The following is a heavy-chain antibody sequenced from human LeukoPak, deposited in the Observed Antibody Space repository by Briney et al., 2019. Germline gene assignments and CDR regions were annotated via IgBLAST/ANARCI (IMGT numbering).Heavy chain of an antibody. CDR1: GFTFSSSA. CDR2: FSGSGGGT. J-gene: IGHJ4*02. V-gene: IGHV3-23*01. D-gene: IGHD2/OR15-2a*01. CDR3: AKERSFGTWLGDY. Sequence: PGGSLRLSCAATGFTFSSSAMSWVRQAPGKGLEWVSVFSGSGGGTYYADSVKGRFTISRDNSKNTLYLQMNSLRVEDTAVYYCAKERSFGTWLGDYWGQGTLVTVSS.